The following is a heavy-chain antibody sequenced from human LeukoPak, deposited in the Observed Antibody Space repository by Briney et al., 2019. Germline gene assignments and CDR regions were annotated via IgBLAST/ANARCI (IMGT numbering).Heavy chain of an antibody. CDR2: ISYDGNKN. D-gene: IGHD1/OR15-1a*01. J-gene: IGHJ6*02. CDR3: AKGGLEGTHHYMEV. CDR1: GFTFINYA. Sequence: GVAVRLSCVASGFTFINYAIHWVRQAPGKGLEWVAVISYDGNKNYYADSVKGRFTISRDNSKNTMHLQMNSLRAEDTAMYYCAKGGLEGTHHYMEVWGQGTTVTVSS. V-gene: IGHV3-30*18.